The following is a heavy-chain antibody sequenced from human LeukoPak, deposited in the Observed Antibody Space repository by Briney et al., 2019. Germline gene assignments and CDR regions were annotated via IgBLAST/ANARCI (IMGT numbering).Heavy chain of an antibody. D-gene: IGHD5-24*01. V-gene: IGHV3-30*18. J-gene: IGHJ3*02. CDR3: AKDSRRWLLSYAFDI. CDR1: GFTFSSYG. CDR2: ISYDGSNK. Sequence: GGSLRLSCAASGFTFSSYGMHWVRQAPGKGLEWVAVISYDGSNKYYADSVKGRFTISRDNSKNTLYLQMNSLRAEDTAVYYCAKDSRRWLLSYAFDIWGQGTMVTVSS.